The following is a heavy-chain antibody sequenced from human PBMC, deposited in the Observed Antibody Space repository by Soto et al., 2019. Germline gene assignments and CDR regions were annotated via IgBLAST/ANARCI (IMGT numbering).Heavy chain of an antibody. D-gene: IGHD2-2*01. Sequence: EVQLLESGGGLVQPGGSLRLSCAVSGFTFSGYAMSWVRQAPGKGLEWVSAISGSGGETYYADSVKGRFTISRDNSKNTLYLQMDRLRAEDTAVYYCAKDTSYHLLWLQSSSDHQSFDYWGQGSLVTFSS. CDR2: ISGSGGET. CDR1: GFTFSGYA. J-gene: IGHJ4*02. CDR3: AKDTSYHLLWLQSSSDHQSFDY. V-gene: IGHV3-23*01.